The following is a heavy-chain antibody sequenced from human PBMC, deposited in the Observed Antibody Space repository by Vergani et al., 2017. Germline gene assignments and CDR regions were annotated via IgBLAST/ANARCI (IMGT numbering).Heavy chain of an antibody. Sequence: ELQLVESGGGLVQPGGSLRLSCAASGSTVSGNYMTWVRQAPGKGLEWVSHIYSGDETNYADSVKGRVTIFGDTSKNTLHLQINNLRVEDTAVYYCARGNYYGSGTYVDHWGQGTLGTGSS. CDR2: IYSGDET. CDR1: GSTVSGNY. CDR3: ARGNYYGSGTYVDH. V-gene: IGHV3-66*02. D-gene: IGHD3-10*01. J-gene: IGHJ5*02.